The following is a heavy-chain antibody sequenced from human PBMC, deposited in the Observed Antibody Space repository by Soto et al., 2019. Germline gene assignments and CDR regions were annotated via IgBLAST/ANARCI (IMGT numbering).Heavy chain of an antibody. J-gene: IGHJ4*02. CDR2: ISGSGGTT. CDR1: GFTFSNYA. D-gene: IGHD2-8*01. V-gene: IGHV3-23*01. Sequence: PGGSLRLCCAGSGFTFSNYAINWVRQAPGKGLEWVSVISGSGGTTNYAESVKGRFTISRDNSKNTLYLQMNSLRAEDTAVYYCAKDLSMSTYCSNGVCYNNLNDWGQGTLVTVSS. CDR3: AKDLSMSTYCSNGVCYNNLND.